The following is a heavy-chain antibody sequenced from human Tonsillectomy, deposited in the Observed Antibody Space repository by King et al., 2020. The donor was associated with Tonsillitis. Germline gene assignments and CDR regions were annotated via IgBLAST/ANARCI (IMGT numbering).Heavy chain of an antibody. CDR2: INHSGST. D-gene: IGHD1-26*01. Sequence: VQLQQWGAGLLKPSETLSLTCAVYGGSFSGYYWSWIRQPPGTGLEWIGDINHSGSTNYNPSLKSRVTISVDTSKNQFSLKLSSVTAADTAVYYCARGIVGATGDYYYYYMDVWGKGTTVTVSS. J-gene: IGHJ6*03. CDR1: GGSFSGYY. V-gene: IGHV4-34*01. CDR3: ARGIVGATGDYYYYYMDV.